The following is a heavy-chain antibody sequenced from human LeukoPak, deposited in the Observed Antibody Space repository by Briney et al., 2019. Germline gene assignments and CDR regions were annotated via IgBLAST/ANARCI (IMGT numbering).Heavy chain of an antibody. CDR3: ARLDDSSGYYIDDAFDI. Sequence: PSETLSLTCTVSGGSISSSSYYWGWIRQPPGKGLEWIGSIYYSGGTYYNPSLKSRVTISVDTSKNQFSLKLSSVTAADTAVYYCARLDDSSGYYIDDAFDIWGQGTMVTVSS. CDR1: GGSISSSSYY. CDR2: IYYSGGT. D-gene: IGHD3-22*01. V-gene: IGHV4-39*01. J-gene: IGHJ3*02.